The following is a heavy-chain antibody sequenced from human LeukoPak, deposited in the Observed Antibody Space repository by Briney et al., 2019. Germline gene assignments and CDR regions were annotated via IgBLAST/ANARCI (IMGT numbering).Heavy chain of an antibody. CDR1: GGSISNYY. Sequence: SETLSLTCTVSGGSISNYYWSWIRQPPGKGLEFIGYIYYNGRTDYNPSLKSRVTISVDTSKNHFSLKLTSATAADTAVYFCARGDYSDSQRFDPWGQGILVTVSS. D-gene: IGHD3-22*01. J-gene: IGHJ5*02. V-gene: IGHV4-59*01. CDR3: ARGDYSDSQRFDP. CDR2: IYYNGRT.